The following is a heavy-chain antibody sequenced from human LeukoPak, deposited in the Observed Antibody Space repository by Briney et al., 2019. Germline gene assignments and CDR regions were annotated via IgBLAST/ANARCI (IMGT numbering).Heavy chain of an antibody. CDR3: ARDRAMVTVGDAFDI. Sequence: GGSLRLSCAASGFTFSDYYMSWIRQAPGKGLEWLSYISSSGTTIFYADSVKGRFTTSRDNAKNSLYLQMNSLRAEDTAVYYCARDRAMVTVGDAFDIWGQGTMVTVSS. J-gene: IGHJ3*02. V-gene: IGHV3-11*04. CDR1: GFTFSDYY. CDR2: ISSSGTTI. D-gene: IGHD5-18*01.